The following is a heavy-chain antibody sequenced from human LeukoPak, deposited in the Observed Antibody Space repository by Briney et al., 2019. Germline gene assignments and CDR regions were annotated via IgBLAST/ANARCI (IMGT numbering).Heavy chain of an antibody. J-gene: IGHJ4*02. CDR1: GFTFSSYA. V-gene: IGHV3-15*01. CDR2: IKSKTDGGTT. D-gene: IGHD3-10*01. Sequence: GGSLRLSCAASGFTFSSYAMSWVRQAPGKGLEWVGRIKSKTDGGTTDYAAPVKGRFTISRDDSKNTLYLQVNSLKTEDTAGYYCTTGITMVRGVIHLIDYWGQGTLVTVSS. CDR3: TTGITMVRGVIHLIDY.